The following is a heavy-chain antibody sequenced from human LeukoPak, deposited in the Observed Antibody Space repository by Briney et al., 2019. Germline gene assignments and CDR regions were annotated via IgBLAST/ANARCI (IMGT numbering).Heavy chain of an antibody. CDR3: ARGGWLKSGAYFDN. CDR1: GGSISPYF. CDR2: IYYSGST. Sequence: PSETLSLTCTVSGGSISPYFWSWIRQPPGRGLEWIGYIYYSGSTTYNPSFKTRVTISVDTSNNQFSLRLTSVTAADTAVYYCARGGWLKSGAYFDNWGQGTLVTVSS. J-gene: IGHJ4*02. V-gene: IGHV4-59*01. D-gene: IGHD5-24*01.